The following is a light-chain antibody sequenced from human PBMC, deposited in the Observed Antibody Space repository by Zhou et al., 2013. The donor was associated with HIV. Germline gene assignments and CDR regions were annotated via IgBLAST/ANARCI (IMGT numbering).Light chain of an antibody. CDR3: QQYGSSPGS. Sequence: EILLTQSPGTLSLSPGERATLSCRASQSVSSNYLAWYQHKLGQAPRLLIYGASSRATGIPDRFSGSGSGTDFTLTISRLEPEDVAVYFCQQYGSSPGSFGQGTKAGDQT. V-gene: IGKV3-20*01. CDR1: QSVSSNY. J-gene: IGKJ2*03. CDR2: GAS.